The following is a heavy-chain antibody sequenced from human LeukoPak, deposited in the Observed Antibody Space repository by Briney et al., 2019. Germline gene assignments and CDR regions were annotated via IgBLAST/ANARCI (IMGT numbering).Heavy chain of an antibody. CDR1: GFTFSTFA. CDR2: IFPSGGEI. D-gene: IGHD4-17*01. V-gene: IGHV3-23*01. J-gene: IGHJ3*02. CDR3: AKDYGVYGDPDAFDI. Sequence: GGSLRLSCAASGFTFSTFAMIWVRQPPGKGLEWVSSIFPSGGEIHYADSVKGRFTISRDNSKNTLYLQMNSLRAEDTAVYYCAKDYGVYGDPDAFDIWGQGTMVTVSS.